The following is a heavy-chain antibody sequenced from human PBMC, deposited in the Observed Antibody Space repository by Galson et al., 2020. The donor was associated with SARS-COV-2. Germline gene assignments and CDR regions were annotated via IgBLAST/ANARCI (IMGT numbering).Heavy chain of an antibody. J-gene: IGHJ5*02. CDR2: INHSGST. CDR3: ARIEKLVVTAIRAIYNWFGP. Sequence: SETLSLTCAVYGGSFSGYYWSWIRQPPGKGLEWIGEINHSGSTNYNPSLKSRVTISVDTSKHQFSLKLSSVTAADTAVYYCARIEKLVVTAIRAIYNWFGPWGQGTLVTVAS. CDR1: GGSFSGYY. D-gene: IGHD2-21*02. V-gene: IGHV4-34*01.